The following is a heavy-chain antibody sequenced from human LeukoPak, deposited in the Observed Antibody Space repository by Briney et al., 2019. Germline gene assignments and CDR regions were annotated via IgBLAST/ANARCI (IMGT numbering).Heavy chain of an antibody. D-gene: IGHD3-10*01. CDR2: INPNSGGK. CDR3: ARDLTMVRGVIITWAGSDDAFDI. V-gene: IGHV1-2*06. J-gene: IGHJ3*02. Sequence: AXVKVSCKASGYTFTGYYMQWVRQAPGQGIEWMGRINPNSGGKNYAQKFQGSVTMTRDTSISTAYMELSRLRSDDTAVYYCARDLTMVRGVIITWAGSDDAFDIWGQGTMVTVSS. CDR1: GYTFTGYY.